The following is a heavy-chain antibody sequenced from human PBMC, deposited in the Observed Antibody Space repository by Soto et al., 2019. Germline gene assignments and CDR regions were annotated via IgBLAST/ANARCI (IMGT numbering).Heavy chain of an antibody. CDR3: GRISAHGDYAY. CDR2: RYDDGNT. J-gene: IGHJ4*02. CDR1: GGSIRSSTYY. Sequence: TSETLSLTCTVSGGSIRSSTYYWGWIRQLPGKGLEWIVSRYDDGNTNYNPSLNSRVTISVDTSKNQFSLKLTSVTAADTAVYYCGRISAHGDYAYWGQGTLVTVSS. D-gene: IGHD4-17*01. V-gene: IGHV4-39*07.